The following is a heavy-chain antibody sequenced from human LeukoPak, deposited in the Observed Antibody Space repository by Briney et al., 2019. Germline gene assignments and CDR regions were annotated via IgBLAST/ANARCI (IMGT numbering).Heavy chain of an antibody. CDR2: ITSSSTYI. CDR1: GFTLSSYS. CDR3: ARGDYSSGWSLEY. Sequence: GGSLRLSCAAPGFTLSSYSLNWVRQAAGKGLEWVSSITSSSTYIYFADSVKGRFTISRDNAKNSLFLQMNSLRVEDTGIYYCARGDYSSGWSLEYWGQGTRVTVSS. D-gene: IGHD6-19*01. J-gene: IGHJ4*02. V-gene: IGHV3-21*01.